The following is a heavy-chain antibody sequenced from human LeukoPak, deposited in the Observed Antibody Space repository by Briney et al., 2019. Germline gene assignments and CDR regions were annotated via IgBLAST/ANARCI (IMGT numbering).Heavy chain of an antibody. J-gene: IGHJ1*01. D-gene: IGHD3-3*01. CDR2: IGRGGGIK. V-gene: IGHV3-48*03. CDR1: GFTFSDYE. Sequence: GGSLRLSCAASGFTFSDYEMNWVRQAPGKGLEWVAYIGRGGGIKYYADSVKGRFTISRDNAKNSLYLQMNSLRAEDTAFYYCVRDITIFGVAFSNWGQGTLVTVSS. CDR3: VRDITIFGVAFSN.